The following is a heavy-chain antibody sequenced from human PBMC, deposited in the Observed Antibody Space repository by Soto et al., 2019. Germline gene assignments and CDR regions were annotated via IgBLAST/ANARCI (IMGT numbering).Heavy chain of an antibody. CDR1: GGPFSSYA. J-gene: IGHJ4*02. Sequence: QVQLVQSGAEVKKPGSSVKVSCKASGGPFSSYAISWVRQAPGQGLEGMGGIIPIFGTANYAQKFQGRVTIIADESTSTAYMELSSLRSEDTAVNYCARDSTVTDSSGGADYWGQGTLVTVSS. CDR3: ARDSTVTDSSGGADY. V-gene: IGHV1-69*01. CDR2: IIPIFGTA. D-gene: IGHD4-17*01.